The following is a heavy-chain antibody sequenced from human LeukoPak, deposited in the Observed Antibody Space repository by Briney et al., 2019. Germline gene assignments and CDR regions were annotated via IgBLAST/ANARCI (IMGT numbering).Heavy chain of an antibody. J-gene: IGHJ3*02. D-gene: IGHD2-8*01. V-gene: IGHV1-46*01. Sequence: GASVKVSCKASGYTFTSYGINWVRQAPGQGLEWMGIINPSGGSTSYEQKFQGRVTMTTDTSTNTVYMELSSLRSEDTAVYYCARPGGTSAFDIWGQGTMVTVSS. CDR2: INPSGGST. CDR1: GYTFTSYG. CDR3: ARPGGTSAFDI.